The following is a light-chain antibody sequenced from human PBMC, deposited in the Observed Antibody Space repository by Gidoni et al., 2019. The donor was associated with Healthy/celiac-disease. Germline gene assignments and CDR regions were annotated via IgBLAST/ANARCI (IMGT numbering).Light chain of an antibody. CDR2: GAS. V-gene: IGKV3-20*01. J-gene: IGKJ5*01. CDR1: QSVSSSY. CDR3: QQYGSSSIT. Sequence: EIVLTQSPGTLSLSPGERATLSCRASQSVSSSYLAWYQQKPGQAPRLLIYGASSRATGIRDRFSGSGSGTDFTITISRLETEDFAVYYCQQYGSSSITFGQGTRLEIK.